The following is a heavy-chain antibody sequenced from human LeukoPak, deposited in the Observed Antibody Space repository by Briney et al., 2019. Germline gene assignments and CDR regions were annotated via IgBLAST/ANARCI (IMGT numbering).Heavy chain of an antibody. CDR3: ARVRDSSGWSEIDY. V-gene: IGHV1-18*04. Sequence: ASVKVSCKASAYTFISYGISWVRQAPGQGLEWMGWFSAYNGNTNYAQKLQGRVTMTTDTSTSTAYMELRSLRSDDTAVYYCARVRDSSGWSEIDYWGQGTLVTVSS. D-gene: IGHD6-19*01. CDR2: FSAYNGNT. J-gene: IGHJ4*02. CDR1: AYTFISYG.